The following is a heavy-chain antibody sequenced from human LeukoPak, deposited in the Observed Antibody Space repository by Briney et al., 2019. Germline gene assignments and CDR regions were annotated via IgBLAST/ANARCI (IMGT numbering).Heavy chain of an antibody. D-gene: IGHD5-18*01. V-gene: IGHV7-4-1*02. CDR3: GRDPRLGIRGYTYGYIDY. CDR1: GYTFSSYT. Sequence: GASVTVSCTASGYTFSSYTMNWVRQAPGQGLEWMGCINTNTRNPTYAQGFTGRYIFSLDTSVSTTYLQINGLTADDTAVYYCGRDPRLGIRGYTYGYIDYWGQGRLVTAS. CDR2: INTNTRNP. J-gene: IGHJ4*02.